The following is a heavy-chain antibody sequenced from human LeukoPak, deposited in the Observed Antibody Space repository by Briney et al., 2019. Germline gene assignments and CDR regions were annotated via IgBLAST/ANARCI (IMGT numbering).Heavy chain of an antibody. Sequence: GASVKVSCKASGYTFTSYYMHWVRQAPGQGLEWMGIINPSGGSTSYAQKFQGRVTMTRDTSTSTVYMELSSLRSEDTAVYYCARERHNWKANGNFDYWGQGTLVTVSS. V-gene: IGHV1-46*03. CDR3: ARERHNWKANGNFDY. J-gene: IGHJ4*02. CDR2: INPSGGST. D-gene: IGHD1-1*01. CDR1: GYTFTSYY.